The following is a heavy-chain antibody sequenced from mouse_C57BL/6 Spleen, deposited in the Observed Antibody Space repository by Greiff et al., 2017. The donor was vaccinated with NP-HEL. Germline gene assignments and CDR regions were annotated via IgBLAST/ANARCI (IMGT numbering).Heavy chain of an antibody. Sequence: VQLQQSGAELVKPGASVKLSCKASGYTFTSYWMHWVKQRPGQGLEWIGMIHPNSGSTNYNEKFKSKATLTVDKSSSTAYMQLSSLTSEDSAVYYCARGITTVVVRGYFDVWGTGTTVTVSS. CDR2: IHPNSGST. D-gene: IGHD1-1*01. V-gene: IGHV1-64*01. CDR3: ARGITTVVVRGYFDV. J-gene: IGHJ1*03. CDR1: GYTFTSYW.